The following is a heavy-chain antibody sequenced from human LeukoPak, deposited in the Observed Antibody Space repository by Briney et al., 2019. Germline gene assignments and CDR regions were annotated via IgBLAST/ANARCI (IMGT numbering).Heavy chain of an antibody. J-gene: IGHJ6*02. CDR2: ISGDGGST. V-gene: IGHV3-43*02. CDR1: GFTFDDYA. CDR3: AKDHFGSGTTMDV. D-gene: IGHD3-10*01. Sequence: PGGSLRLSCAASGFTFDDYAMHWVRQAPGKGLEWVSLISGDGGSTYYADSLKGRFTISRDNSKNALFLQMNSLRDEDTGVYYCAKDHFGSGTTMDVWGQGTTVTVSS.